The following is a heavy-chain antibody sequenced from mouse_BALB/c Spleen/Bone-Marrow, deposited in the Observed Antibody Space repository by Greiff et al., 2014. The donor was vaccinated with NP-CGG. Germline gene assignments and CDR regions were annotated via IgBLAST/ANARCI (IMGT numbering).Heavy chain of an antibody. V-gene: IGHV1S135*01. D-gene: IGHD1-1*01. CDR2: IDPYNGST. J-gene: IGHJ3*01. CDR3: ARENYGSSPAY. CDR1: GYAFTSYN. Sequence: EVQLQQSXPELVKPGASVKVSCKVSGYAFTSYNMYWVKQSHGKSLEWIGYIDPYNGSTSYNQKFKGKATLTVDKSSSTAYMHLNSLTSEDSAVYYCARENYGSSPAYWGQGTLVTVSA.